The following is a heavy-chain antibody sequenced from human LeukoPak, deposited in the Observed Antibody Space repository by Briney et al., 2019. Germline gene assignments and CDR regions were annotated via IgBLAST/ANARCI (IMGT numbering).Heavy chain of an antibody. CDR3: AREGHAYCSGGSCYLNWFDP. CDR2: IIPIFGTA. J-gene: IGHJ5*02. V-gene: IGHV1-69*01. CDR1: GGTFSSYA. Sequence: SVKVSFKASGGTFSSYAISWVRQAPGQGLEWMGGIIPIFGTANYAQKFQGRVTITADESTSTAYMGLSSLRSEDTAVYYWAREGHAYCSGGSCYLNWFDPWGQGTLVTVSS. D-gene: IGHD2-15*01.